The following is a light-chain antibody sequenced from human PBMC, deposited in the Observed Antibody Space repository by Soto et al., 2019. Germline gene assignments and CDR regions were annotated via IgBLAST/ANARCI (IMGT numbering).Light chain of an antibody. CDR2: WAS. V-gene: IGKV4-1*01. CDR1: QSVLYSSNNKNY. Sequence: DIMMIQSQASLAVSLGERATINCKSTQSVLYSSNNKNYLAWYQQKPGQPPKLLIYWASTRESGVPDRFSGSGSGTDFTLTISSLQAEDVAVYYCQQYYSTPPTFGQGTKVDIK. CDR3: QQYYSTPPT. J-gene: IGKJ1*01.